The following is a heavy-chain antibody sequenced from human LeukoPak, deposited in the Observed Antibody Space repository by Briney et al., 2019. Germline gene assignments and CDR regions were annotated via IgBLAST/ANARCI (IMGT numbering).Heavy chain of an antibody. CDR1: GFTFSSYG. D-gene: IGHD1-1*01. CDR3: AKSGTLLSYYYYMDV. J-gene: IGHJ6*03. Sequence: PGGSLRLSCAASGFTFSSYGMHLVRQAPGMGLGWVAFIRYDGSNKYYADSVKGRFTISRDNSKNTLYLQMNSLRAEDTAVYYCAKSGTLLSYYYYMDVWGKGTTVTVSS. V-gene: IGHV3-30*02. CDR2: IRYDGSNK.